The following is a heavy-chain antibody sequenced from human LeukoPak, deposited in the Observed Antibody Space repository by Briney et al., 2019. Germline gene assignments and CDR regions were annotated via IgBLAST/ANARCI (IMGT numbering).Heavy chain of an antibody. J-gene: IGHJ4*02. V-gene: IGHV3-23*01. CDR3: ARDAVAFDY. CDR1: GFTFSSSA. Sequence: GGSLRLSCAASGFTFSSSAMSWVRQAPGKGLEWVSTISGSGDITYYADSVKGRFTISRDNSKNTLFLRMNSLRAEDTAIYYCARDAVAFDYWGQGTLVTVPS. D-gene: IGHD5-12*01. CDR2: ISGSGDIT.